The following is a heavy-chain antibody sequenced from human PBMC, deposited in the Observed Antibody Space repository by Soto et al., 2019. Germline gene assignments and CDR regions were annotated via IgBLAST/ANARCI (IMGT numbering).Heavy chain of an antibody. CDR2: ISGSGGST. D-gene: IGHD6-19*01. CDR3: AIFMGIAVAVDFDY. CDR1: GFTFSSYA. Sequence: GGSLRLSCAASGFTFSSYAMSWVRQAPGKGLEWVSAISGSGGSTYYADSVKGRFTISRDNSKNTLYLQMNSLRAEDTAVYYCAIFMGIAVAVDFDYWGPGTLVTLSS. J-gene: IGHJ4*02. V-gene: IGHV3-23*01.